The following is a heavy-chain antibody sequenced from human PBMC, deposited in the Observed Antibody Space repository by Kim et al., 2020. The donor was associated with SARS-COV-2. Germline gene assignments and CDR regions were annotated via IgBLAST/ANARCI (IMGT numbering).Heavy chain of an antibody. CDR2: INPSGGAT. Sequence: ASVKVSCKASGYTFTSYYIHWVRQAPGQRLEWMGVINPSGGATTYAQKFQGRVSMTSDTSTSTLYMELRSLRTEDTAVYYCARDASLIPFDYWGQGALVSVSS. J-gene: IGHJ4*02. V-gene: IGHV1-46*01. CDR3: ARDASLIPFDY. D-gene: IGHD2-21*01. CDR1: GYTFTSYY.